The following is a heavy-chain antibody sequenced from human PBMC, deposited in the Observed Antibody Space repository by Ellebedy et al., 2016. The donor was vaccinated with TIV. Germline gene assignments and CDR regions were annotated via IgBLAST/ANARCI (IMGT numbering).Heavy chain of an antibody. CDR2: INHSGST. CDR3: ARDSSGLTN. J-gene: IGHJ4*02. Sequence: SETLSLTXAVYGGSFSGYYWSWIRQPPGKGLEWIGEINHSGSTNYNPSLKSRVTISVDTSKNQFSLKLSSVTAADTAVYYCARDSSGLTNWGQGTLVTVSS. CDR1: GGSFSGYY. D-gene: IGHD6-19*01. V-gene: IGHV4-34*01.